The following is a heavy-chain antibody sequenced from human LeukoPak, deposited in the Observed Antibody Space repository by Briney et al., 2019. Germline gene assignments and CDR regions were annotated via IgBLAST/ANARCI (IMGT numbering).Heavy chain of an antibody. J-gene: IGHJ1*01. CDR1: GYSISSGYY. CDR2: IYYNGGI. Sequence: PSETLSLTCTVSGYSISSGYYWGWIRQTPGKGLEWIATIYYNGGIYYNPSLKSRGTISIDTSKNQFSLKLSSVTAADTAVYYCARSRFTHDSSGDYYPEYFQYWGQGTLVTVSS. V-gene: IGHV4-38-2*02. D-gene: IGHD3-22*01. CDR3: ARSRFTHDSSGDYYPEYFQY.